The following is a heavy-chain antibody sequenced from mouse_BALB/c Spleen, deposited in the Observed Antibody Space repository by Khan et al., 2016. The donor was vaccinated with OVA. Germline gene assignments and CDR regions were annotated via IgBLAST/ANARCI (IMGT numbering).Heavy chain of an antibody. CDR3: ARQPYYHYNIMDY. D-gene: IGHD2-10*01. V-gene: IGHV2-6-1*01. CDR1: GFSLTNYG. CDR2: LWSDGST. Sequence: QVQLKESGPGLVAPSQSLSITCTISGFSLTNYGVHWVRQPPGKGLEWLVVLWSDGSTTYNSAPKSRLSISKDNSKSQVFLKINSLQTDDTAMYFCARQPYYHYNIMDYWGQGTSVTVSS. J-gene: IGHJ4*01.